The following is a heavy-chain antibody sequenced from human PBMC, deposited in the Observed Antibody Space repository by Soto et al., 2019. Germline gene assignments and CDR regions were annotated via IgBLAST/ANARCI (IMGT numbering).Heavy chain of an antibody. J-gene: IGHJ4*01. CDR1: GFTFSRYW. V-gene: IGHV3-7*01. CDR3: ARDREVTFYSATYWVFDS. Sequence: PGGSLRLSCEASGFTFSRYWMSWVRQAPGKGLEWVATIKQDGNEDYYVASLKGRFTISRDNAKNSLYLQMNSLRVEDTAIYYCARDREVTFYSATYWVFDSWGQGTRVTVSS. CDR2: IKQDGNED. D-gene: IGHD1-26*01.